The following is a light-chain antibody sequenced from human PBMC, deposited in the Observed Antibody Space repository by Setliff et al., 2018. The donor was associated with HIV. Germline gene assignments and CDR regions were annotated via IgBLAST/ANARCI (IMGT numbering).Light chain of an antibody. V-gene: IGLV2-14*02. CDR2: EVS. CDR1: SSDVGSYNL. CDR3: SPYTSSSTYV. Sequence: QSALAQPASVSGSPGQSITISCTGTSSDVGSYNLVSWYQQHPGKAPKLMIYEVSKRPSGVSNRFSGSKSGNTASLTISGLQAEDEADYYCSPYTSSSTYVFGTGTKVTVL. J-gene: IGLJ1*01.